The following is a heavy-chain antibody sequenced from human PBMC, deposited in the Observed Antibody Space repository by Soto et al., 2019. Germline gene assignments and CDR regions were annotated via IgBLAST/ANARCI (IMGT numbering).Heavy chain of an antibody. D-gene: IGHD1-26*01. CDR1: GGSISSDY. Sequence: SETLSLTCTVSGGSISSDYWSWIRQPPGKGLEWIGFIYYSGSINYNPSFESRVAISVDTSKNQFSLKLSSVTAADTAVYYCARHGANSGSYSEYFQHWGQGTLVTVSS. CDR2: IYYSGSI. CDR3: ARHGANSGSYSEYFQH. J-gene: IGHJ1*01. V-gene: IGHV4-59*08.